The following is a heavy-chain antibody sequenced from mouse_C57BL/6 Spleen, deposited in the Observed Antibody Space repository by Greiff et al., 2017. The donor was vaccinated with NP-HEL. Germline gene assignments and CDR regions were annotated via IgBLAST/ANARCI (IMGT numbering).Heavy chain of an antibody. V-gene: IGHV1-82*01. CDR2: IYPGDGDT. D-gene: IGHD1-1*01. J-gene: IGHJ1*03. CDR3: ARSTTVVARYWYFDV. CDR1: GYAFSSSW. Sequence: QVQLKQSGPELVKPGASVKISCQASGYAFSSSWLNWVQPRPGKGLEWIGRIYPGDGDTNYNGKFKGKATLTADKSSSTAYMPLSSLTSEDSAVYFCARSTTVVARYWYFDVWGTGTTVTVSS.